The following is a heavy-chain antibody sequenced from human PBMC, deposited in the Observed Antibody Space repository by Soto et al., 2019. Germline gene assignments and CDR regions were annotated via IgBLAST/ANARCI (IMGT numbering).Heavy chain of an antibody. CDR1: GFTFSSYG. V-gene: IGHV3-33*01. Sequence: GGSLRLSCAASGFTFSSYGMHWVRQAPGKGLEWVAVIWYDGSNKYYADSVKGRFTISRDNSKNTLYLQMNSLRAEDTAVYYCAREKMSVRAMVTGGVDYWGQGTLVTVSS. CDR2: IWYDGSNK. J-gene: IGHJ4*02. CDR3: AREKMSVRAMVTGGVDY. D-gene: IGHD5-18*01.